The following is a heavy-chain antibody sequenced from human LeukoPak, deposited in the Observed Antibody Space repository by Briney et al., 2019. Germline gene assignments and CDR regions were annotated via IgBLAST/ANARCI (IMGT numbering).Heavy chain of an antibody. D-gene: IGHD2-15*01. CDR1: GYTLPELS. Sequence: GASVKVSCKVSGYTLPELSMHWVRQAPGKGLEWVGGFDPEDCETIYAQKFQGRVTMTEDTSTDTAYMELSSLRSEDTAVYYCATELPYCSGGSCYPGYWGQGTLVTASS. J-gene: IGHJ4*02. CDR2: FDPEDCET. V-gene: IGHV1-24*01. CDR3: ATELPYCSGGSCYPGY.